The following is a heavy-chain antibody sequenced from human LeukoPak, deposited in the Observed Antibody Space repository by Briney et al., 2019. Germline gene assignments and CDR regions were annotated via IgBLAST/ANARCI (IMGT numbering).Heavy chain of an antibody. D-gene: IGHD7-27*01. CDR3: AKDGGLWVSAHWGDS. CDR2: ITTSDGNT. CDR1: GNYW. V-gene: IGHV3-23*01. J-gene: IGHJ4*02. Sequence: GGSLRPSCAASGNYWMHWVRQAPGKGLEWVSTITTSDGNTYYADSVKGRFTVSRDNSKNTLFLQMNSLRAEDTAVYYCAKDGGLWVSAHWGDSWGRGTLVTVSS.